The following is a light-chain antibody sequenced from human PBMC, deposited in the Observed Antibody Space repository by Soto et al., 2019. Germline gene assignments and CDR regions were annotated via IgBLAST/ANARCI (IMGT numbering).Light chain of an antibody. CDR2: GAS. CDR1: QSISGN. J-gene: IGKJ1*01. Sequence: EIVLTQSPATLSVSPGEGATLSCRASQSISGNLAWYQQKPGQAPRLLIYGASTRATGIPTRFSGSGSGTEFTLTISSLQSEDFAVYYCHQYNNWLTRTFGQGTKVEIK. V-gene: IGKV3-15*01. CDR3: HQYNNWLTRT.